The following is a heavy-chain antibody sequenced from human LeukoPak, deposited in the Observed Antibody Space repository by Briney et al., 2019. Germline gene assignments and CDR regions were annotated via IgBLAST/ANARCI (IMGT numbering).Heavy chain of an antibody. CDR1: GGPISSYY. Sequence: SETLSLTCTVSGGPISSYYWSWIRQPPGKGLEWIGYIYYSGSTNYNPSLKSRVTISVDTSKNQFSLKLSSVTAADTAVYYCAREGGYYGSGSYYLRFDNWFDPWGQGTLVTVSS. D-gene: IGHD3-10*01. V-gene: IGHV4-59*01. CDR3: AREGGYYGSGSYYLRFDNWFDP. CDR2: IYYSGST. J-gene: IGHJ5*02.